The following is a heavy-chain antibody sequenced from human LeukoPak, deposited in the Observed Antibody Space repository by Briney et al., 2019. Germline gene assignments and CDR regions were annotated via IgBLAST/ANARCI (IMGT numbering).Heavy chain of an antibody. V-gene: IGHV4-39*01. CDR3: ARPRAVAGTPWFDP. Sequence: SETLSLTCTVSGGSISSSSYYRGWIRQPPGKGLEWIGSIYYSGSTYYNPSLKSRVTISVDTSKNQFSLKLSSVTAADTAVYYCARPRAVAGTPWFDPWGQGTLVTVSS. CDR1: GGSISSSSYY. D-gene: IGHD6-19*01. CDR2: IYYSGST. J-gene: IGHJ5*02.